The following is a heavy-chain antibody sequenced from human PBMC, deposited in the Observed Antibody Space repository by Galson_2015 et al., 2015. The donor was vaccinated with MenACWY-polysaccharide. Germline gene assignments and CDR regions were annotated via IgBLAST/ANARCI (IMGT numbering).Heavy chain of an antibody. J-gene: IGHJ4*02. CDR1: GFTFSTYW. CDR2: IKSDGSST. D-gene: IGHD5-12*01. V-gene: IGHV3-74*01. CDR3: ARGYSGYD. Sequence: SLRLSCAASGFTFSTYWMHWVRHAPGKGLVWVSRIKSDGSSTSYADSVKGRFTISRDNAKNTLYLQMSSLRAEDTAVYYCARGYSGYDWGQGTLVTVSS.